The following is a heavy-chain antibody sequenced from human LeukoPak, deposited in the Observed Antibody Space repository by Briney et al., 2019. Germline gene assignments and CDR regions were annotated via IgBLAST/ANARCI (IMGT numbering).Heavy chain of an antibody. CDR2: IGDVIGTT. V-gene: IGHV3-23*01. CDR1: GFTFSNYG. D-gene: IGHD6-13*01. J-gene: IGHJ5*02. Sequence: GGSLRLSCADSGFTFSNYGMSRVRQAPGKGLEWGSSIGDVIGTTYYADSVKGRFIISRDNSKNTLYLQMNSLRAEDTALYYCAKAPAGPEYSSRGKFGYNWFDPWGQGTLVTVSS. CDR3: AKAPAGPEYSSRGKFGYNWFDP.